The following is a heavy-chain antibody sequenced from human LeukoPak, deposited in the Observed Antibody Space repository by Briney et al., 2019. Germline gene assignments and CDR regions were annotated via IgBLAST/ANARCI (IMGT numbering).Heavy chain of an antibody. CDR1: GGSISSGDYY. V-gene: IGHV4-30-4*01. D-gene: IGHD3-10*01. CDR2: IYYSGST. J-gene: IGHJ6*02. CDR3: ARDGSGSSYYYGMDV. Sequence: SQTLSLTCTVSGGSISSGDYYWSWIRQPPGKGLEWIGYIYYSGSTYYNPSLKSRVTISVDTSKNQFSLKLSSVTAADTAVYYCARDGSGSSYYYGMDVWGQGTTVTVSS.